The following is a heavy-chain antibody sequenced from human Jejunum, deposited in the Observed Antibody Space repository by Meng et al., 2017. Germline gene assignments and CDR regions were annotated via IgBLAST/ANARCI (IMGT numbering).Heavy chain of an antibody. CDR1: GDSISTNW. CDR2: IYHSGAF. Sequence: QLPLEEPGPGLLKPSGTLSLTCAVVGDSISTNWWNWVRQPPGKGLEWIGEIYHSGAFNYNPSLRRRVTISVDKSKNQVSLKLDSLTAADTAVYYCARGAIGTRPFDYWGQGTLVTVSS. D-gene: IGHD2-21*01. CDR3: ARGAIGTRPFDY. J-gene: IGHJ4*02. V-gene: IGHV4-4*02.